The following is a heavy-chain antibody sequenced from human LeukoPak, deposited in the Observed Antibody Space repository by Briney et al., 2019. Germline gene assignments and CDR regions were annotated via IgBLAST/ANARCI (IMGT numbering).Heavy chain of an antibody. Sequence: PGGSLRLSCAASGFTFSNYAMTWVRQAPGKGLEWVSGISGSGGSTYYADSVKGRFTISRDNPRNTLYLEMNSLRAEDTAIYYCATSGPEVPSYFYYYMDVWGKGTTVTVSS. CDR1: GFTFSNYA. V-gene: IGHV3-23*01. D-gene: IGHD2-2*01. CDR3: ATSGPEVPSYFYYYMDV. CDR2: ISGSGGST. J-gene: IGHJ6*03.